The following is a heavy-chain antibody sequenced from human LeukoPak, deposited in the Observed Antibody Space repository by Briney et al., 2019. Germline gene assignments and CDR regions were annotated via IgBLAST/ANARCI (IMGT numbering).Heavy chain of an antibody. Sequence: SETLSLTCTVSGGSISLYYWSWIRQPPGKGLEWIGYLYVTRSPKYNPSLERRVTISVDMSRNQFSLNLTSVTAADTAVYYCARGRGSLTYWGQGTRASVSS. V-gene: IGHV4-59*01. D-gene: IGHD3-10*01. CDR2: LYVTRSP. CDR3: ARGRGSLTY. J-gene: IGHJ4*02. CDR1: GGSISLYY.